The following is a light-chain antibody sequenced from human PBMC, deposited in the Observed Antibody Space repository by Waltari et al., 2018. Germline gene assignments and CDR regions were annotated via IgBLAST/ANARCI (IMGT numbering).Light chain of an antibody. CDR2: QTT. Sequence: QAVVTQEPSLPVSPGGTVTLTCGSSTGAVTNGHYPYWFQQKPGQAPRTLIYQTTKKHSWTPARFSGSLLGGKAALTLSGAQPEDEAEYYCLLFYSGPWVFGGGTRLTVL. V-gene: IGLV7-46*01. CDR3: LLFYSGPWV. J-gene: IGLJ3*02. CDR1: TGAVTNGHY.